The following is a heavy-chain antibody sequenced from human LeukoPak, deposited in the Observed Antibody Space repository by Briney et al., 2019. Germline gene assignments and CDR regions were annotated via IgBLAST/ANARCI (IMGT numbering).Heavy chain of an antibody. CDR3: ARPTTPFSTVDAPFDY. Sequence: KSGGSLRLSCAASGFTFSSYSMTWVRQAPGKGLEWVSSISSSSSYIYYADSVKGRFTISRDNAKNSLYLQMNSLRAEDTAVYYCARPTTPFSTVDAPFDYWGQGTLVTVSS. V-gene: IGHV3-21*01. CDR1: GFTFSSYS. J-gene: IGHJ4*02. CDR2: ISSSSSYI. D-gene: IGHD4-11*01.